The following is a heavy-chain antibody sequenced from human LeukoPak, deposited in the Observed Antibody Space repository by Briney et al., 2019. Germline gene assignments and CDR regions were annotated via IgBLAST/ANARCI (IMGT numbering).Heavy chain of an antibody. CDR2: TYYNSKWHN. D-gene: IGHD2-21*02. CDR1: GDSVSSTSVA. V-gene: IGHV6-1*01. J-gene: IGHJ4*02. CDR3: ARGFGDHGLDY. Sequence: SQTLSLTCALSGDSVSSTSVAWNWIRQSPSRGLEWLGRTYYNSKWHNDYAVSVKSRIAVKADTSKNQFSLQLSSVTPEDTALYYCARGFGDHGLDYWGQGALVTVSS.